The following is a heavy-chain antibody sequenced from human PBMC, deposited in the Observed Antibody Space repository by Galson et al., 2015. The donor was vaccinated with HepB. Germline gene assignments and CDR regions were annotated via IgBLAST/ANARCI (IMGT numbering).Heavy chain of an antibody. CDR2: IIPILGIA. CDR3: ARGSLPRRDNSFDY. V-gene: IGHV1-69*04. D-gene: IGHD2-15*01. J-gene: IGHJ4*02. Sequence: SVKVSCKASGGTFSSYAISWVRQAPGQGLEWMGRIIPILGIANYAQKFQGRVTITADKSTSTAYMELSSLRSEDTAVYYCARGSLPRRDNSFDYWGQGTLVTVSS. CDR1: GGTFSSYA.